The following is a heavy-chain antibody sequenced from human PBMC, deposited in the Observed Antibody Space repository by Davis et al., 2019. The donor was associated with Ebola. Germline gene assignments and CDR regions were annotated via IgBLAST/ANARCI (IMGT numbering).Heavy chain of an antibody. J-gene: IGHJ5*02. Sequence: MPGGSLRLSCAVSGGSFSDSFWSWIRQPPGKGLEWLGSIGPTGSLYYYAPSLTSRVTISVDSSKKQFSLTLTSVTAADTAVYYCAGSSRTSIPDSGHGYNYFAPWGQGTLVTVSS. CDR2: IGPTGSL. D-gene: IGHD2/OR15-2a*01. V-gene: IGHV4-34*01. CDR1: GGSFSDSF. CDR3: AGSSRTSIPDSGHGYNYFAP.